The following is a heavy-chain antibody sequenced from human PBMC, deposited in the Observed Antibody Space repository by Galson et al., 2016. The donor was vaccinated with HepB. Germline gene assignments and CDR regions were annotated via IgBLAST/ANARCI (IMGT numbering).Heavy chain of an antibody. CDR2: ISASGGSK. J-gene: IGHJ3*02. CDR1: GLSLSPYA. Sequence: SLRLSCAGSGLSLSPYAMSWGRQAPGKGLEWVSGISASGGSKTYADSVRGRFIISRDNSNNKLFLQMNSLTTEDTAIYFCAKDRLSGHGDYSWGICEIWGRGTEVTVSS. V-gene: IGHV3-23*01. D-gene: IGHD4-17*01. CDR3: AKDRLSGHGDYSWGICEI.